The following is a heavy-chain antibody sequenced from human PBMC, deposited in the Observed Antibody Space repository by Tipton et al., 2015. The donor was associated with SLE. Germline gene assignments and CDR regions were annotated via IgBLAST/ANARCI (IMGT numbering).Heavy chain of an antibody. Sequence: LRLSCSVSGHSISSGFYWSWIRQSPGKGLEWIGFFYFSGSSQYNPSLKSRVAISADTSNNQFSLELRSVTAADTAVYYCARHLGVIVAFEVWGQGTVLTVSS. V-gene: IGHV4-61*01. CDR2: FYFSGSS. J-gene: IGHJ3*01. D-gene: IGHD3-10*01. CDR1: GHSISSGFY. CDR3: ARHLGVIVAFEV.